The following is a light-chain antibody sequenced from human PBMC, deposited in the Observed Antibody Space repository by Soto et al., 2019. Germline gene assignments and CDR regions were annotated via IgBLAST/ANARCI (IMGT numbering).Light chain of an antibody. CDR1: QSVSSSY. CDR3: QQRSILFT. J-gene: IGKJ4*01. CDR2: GAS. Sequence: EIVLTQSPGTLSLSPGERATLSCRASQSVSSSYLAWYQQKPGRAPRLLIDGASSRATGIPDRFSGSGSGTDFTLTISRLEPEDLAVYYCQQRSILFTFGGGTKVEIK. V-gene: IGKV3D-20*02.